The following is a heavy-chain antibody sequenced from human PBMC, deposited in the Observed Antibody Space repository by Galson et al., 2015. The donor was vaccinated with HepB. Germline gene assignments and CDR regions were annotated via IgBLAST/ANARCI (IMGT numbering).Heavy chain of an antibody. V-gene: IGHV3-23*01. Sequence: SLRLSCAASGFTFSINAMSWVRQAPGKGLEWVSAITGSGGKAFYTDSVKGRFTISRDNSKNTLYLQMDSLRAEDTAVYYCAKRQLATGGPGFFDYWGQGALVTVSS. CDR1: GFTFSINA. CDR3: AKRQLATGGPGFFDY. J-gene: IGHJ4*02. CDR2: ITGSGGKA. D-gene: IGHD3-10*01.